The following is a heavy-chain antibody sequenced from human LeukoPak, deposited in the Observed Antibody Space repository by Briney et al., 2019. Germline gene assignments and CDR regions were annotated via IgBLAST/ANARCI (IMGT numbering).Heavy chain of an antibody. V-gene: IGHV3-11*04. Sequence: PGGSLRLSCAASGFTFSDYYMSWIRQAPGKGLEWVSYISSSGSTIYYADSVKGRFTISRDNAKNSLYLQMNSLRAEDTAVYYCARESLLRFLEWSISPPGAFDYWGQGTLVTVSS. CDR3: ARESLLRFLEWSISPPGAFDY. D-gene: IGHD3-3*01. CDR2: ISSSGSTI. CDR1: GFTFSDYY. J-gene: IGHJ4*02.